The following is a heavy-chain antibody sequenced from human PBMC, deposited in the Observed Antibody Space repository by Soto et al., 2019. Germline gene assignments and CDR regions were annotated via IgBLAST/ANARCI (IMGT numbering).Heavy chain of an antibody. CDR1: GFTFSSYW. CDR3: ASYSAAGTSYYGMDV. V-gene: IGHV3-74*01. CDR2: INSDGSST. D-gene: IGHD6-13*01. Sequence: GGSLRLSCAASGFTFSSYWMHWVRQAPGKGLVWVSRINSDGSSTNYADYVKGRFTISRDNAKNTLYLQMNSLRAEDTALYYCASYSAAGTSYYGMDVWGQGTTVTVSS. J-gene: IGHJ6*02.